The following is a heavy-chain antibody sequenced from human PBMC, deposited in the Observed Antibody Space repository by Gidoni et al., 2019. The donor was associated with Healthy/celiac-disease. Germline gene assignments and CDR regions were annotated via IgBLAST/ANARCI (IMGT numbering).Heavy chain of an antibody. J-gene: IGHJ4*02. CDR2: ISYDGSNK. D-gene: IGHD3-3*01. CDR3: AKDSRAYYDFWSGSHFDY. CDR1: G. Sequence: GMHWVRQAPGKGLEWVAVISYDGSNKYYADSVKGRFTISRDNSKNTLYLQMNSLRAEDTAVYYCAKDSRAYYDFWSGSHFDYWGQGTLVTVSS. V-gene: IGHV3-30*18.